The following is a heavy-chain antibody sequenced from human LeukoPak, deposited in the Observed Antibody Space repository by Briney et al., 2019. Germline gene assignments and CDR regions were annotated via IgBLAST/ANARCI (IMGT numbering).Heavy chain of an antibody. CDR2: IYYSGST. V-gene: IGHV4-39*07. CDR3: ATDSPTVRGWYFDL. CDR1: GGSISSSSYY. J-gene: IGHJ2*01. Sequence: SETLSLTCTVSGGSISSSSYYWGWIRQPPGKGLEWIGSIYYSGSTYYNPSLRSRVAISVDKSKNQFSLKLNSVTAADTAVYYCATDSPTVRGWYFDLWGRGTLVTVSS.